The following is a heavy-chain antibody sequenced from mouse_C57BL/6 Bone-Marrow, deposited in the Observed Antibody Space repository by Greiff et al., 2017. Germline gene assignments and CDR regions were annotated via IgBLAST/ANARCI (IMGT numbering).Heavy chain of an antibody. CDR1: GYTFTEYT. V-gene: IGHV1-62-2*01. CDR3: AKHEKVYSDWYFDV. Sequence: VKLMESGAELVKPGASVKLSCKASGYTFTEYTIHWVKQRSGQGLEWIGWFYPGSGSIKYNEKFKDKATLTADKSSSTVYMELSRLTSEDSAVYFCAKHEKVYSDWYFDVWGTGTTVTVSS. J-gene: IGHJ1*03. CDR2: FYPGSGSI. D-gene: IGHD2-12*01.